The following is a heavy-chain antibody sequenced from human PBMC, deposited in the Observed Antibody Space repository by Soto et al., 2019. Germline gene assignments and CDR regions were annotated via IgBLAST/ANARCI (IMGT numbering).Heavy chain of an antibody. CDR3: VSRRGGGGPIFDY. Sequence: GGSLRLSCAASGFTFSSYAMSWVRQAPGKGLEWVSAISGSGGSTYYADSVKGRFTISRDNSKNTLYLQMNSLRAEDTAVYYCVSRRGGGGPIFDYWGQGTLVTVSS. D-gene: IGHD3-16*01. CDR2: ISGSGGST. V-gene: IGHV3-23*01. CDR1: GFTFSSYA. J-gene: IGHJ4*02.